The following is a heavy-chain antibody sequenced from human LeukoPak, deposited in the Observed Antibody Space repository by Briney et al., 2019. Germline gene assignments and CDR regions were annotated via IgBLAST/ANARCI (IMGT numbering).Heavy chain of an antibody. Sequence: GGSLRLSCAASGFTFRNYVMNWVRQAPGEGLEWVSGIRGGGSSIYYADSVKGRFTISRDDSKNTLYLQMNSLRAEDTAVYYCAQSYYASGSYWSFDQWGQGTLVTVSS. CDR3: AQSYYASGSYWSFDQ. CDR2: IRGGGSSI. D-gene: IGHD3-10*01. CDR1: GFTFRNYV. J-gene: IGHJ4*02. V-gene: IGHV3-23*01.